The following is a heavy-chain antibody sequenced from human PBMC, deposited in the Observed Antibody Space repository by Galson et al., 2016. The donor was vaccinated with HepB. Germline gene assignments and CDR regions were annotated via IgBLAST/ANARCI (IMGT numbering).Heavy chain of an antibody. Sequence: SLRLCCAGSGFTFSSYDMNWVRQAPRKGLEWNSYISRVATTIYYADSVRCRFTVSRDNARNSLYLQMNSLRAEDTAIYYCTRDRAQDWSGSFTGVYFDSWGQGTLVTVSS. J-gene: IGHJ4*02. CDR3: TRDRAQDWSGSFTGVYFDS. CDR2: ISRVATTI. CDR1: GFTFSSYD. V-gene: IGHV3-48*03. D-gene: IGHD3-3*01.